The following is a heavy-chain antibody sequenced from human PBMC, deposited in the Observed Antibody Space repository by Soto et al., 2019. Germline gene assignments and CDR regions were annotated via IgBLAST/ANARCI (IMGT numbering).Heavy chain of an antibody. J-gene: IGHJ4*02. Sequence: EVQLVESGGGLVKPGGSLRLSCVASGFSFSSYSTAWVRQAPGEGLQWVSYVSTSSRTIYYADSVKGRFTISRDNAKNLIYLQMNSLRVEDTAVYYCVKAGDSSGYRFDYWGQGTLVTVS. CDR3: VKAGDSSGYRFDY. V-gene: IGHV3-48*01. CDR2: VSTSSRTI. CDR1: GFSFSSYS. D-gene: IGHD3-22*01.